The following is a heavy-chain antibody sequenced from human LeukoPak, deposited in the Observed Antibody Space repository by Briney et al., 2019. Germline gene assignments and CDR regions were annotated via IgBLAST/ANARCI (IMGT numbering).Heavy chain of an antibody. CDR2: INHSGST. CDR1: GGSFSGYY. CDR3: ASLIAAAGTDWFDP. J-gene: IGHJ5*02. Sequence: SETLSLTCAVYGGSFSGYYWSWIRQPPGKGLEWIGEINHSGSTNYNPSLKSRVTISVDTPKNQFSLKLSSVTAADTAVYYCASLIAAAGTDWFDPWGQGTLVTVSS. D-gene: IGHD6-13*01. V-gene: IGHV4-34*01.